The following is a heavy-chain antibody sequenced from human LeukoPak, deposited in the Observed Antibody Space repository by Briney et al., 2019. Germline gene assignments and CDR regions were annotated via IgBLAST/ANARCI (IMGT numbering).Heavy chain of an antibody. CDR2: MNPNSGNT. V-gene: IGHV1-8*01. CDR1: GYTFTIYD. D-gene: IGHD5-12*01. Sequence: ASVKVSFKASGYTFTIYDINWVRQATGQGLEWMGWMNPNSGNTGYAQKFQGRVTMTRNTSISTAYMELSSLRSEDTAVYYCARGVDYYNWFDPWGQGTLVTVSS. CDR3: ARGVDYYNWFDP. J-gene: IGHJ5*02.